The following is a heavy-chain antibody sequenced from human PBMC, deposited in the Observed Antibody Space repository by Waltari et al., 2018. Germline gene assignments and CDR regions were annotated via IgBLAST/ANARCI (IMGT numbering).Heavy chain of an antibody. Sequence: QVQLQQWGVGLLKPSETLSLTCAVYGGSFSGYYWSWIRQPPGKGLEWIGEINHSGSTNYNPSLKSRVTISVDTSKNQFSLKLSSVTAADTAVYYCARRVGATGWFDPWGQGTLVTVSS. V-gene: IGHV4-34*01. CDR2: INHSGST. CDR1: GGSFSGYY. D-gene: IGHD1-26*01. J-gene: IGHJ5*02. CDR3: ARRVGATGWFDP.